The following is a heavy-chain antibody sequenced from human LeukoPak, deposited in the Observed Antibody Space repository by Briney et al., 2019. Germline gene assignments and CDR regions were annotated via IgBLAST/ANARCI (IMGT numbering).Heavy chain of an antibody. CDR2: IYTSGTI. J-gene: IGHJ5*02. CDR3: ARDSGTTGEVKFDP. D-gene: IGHD3-10*01. V-gene: IGHV4-4*07. CDR1: GGSISSYY. Sequence: SETLSLTCTVSGGSISSYYWSWLRQPAGTALEWIGRIYTSGTITYNPSLKSRVTMSVDTSKNQFSLKLSSVTAADTAVYYCARDSGTTGEVKFDPWGQGTLVTVSS.